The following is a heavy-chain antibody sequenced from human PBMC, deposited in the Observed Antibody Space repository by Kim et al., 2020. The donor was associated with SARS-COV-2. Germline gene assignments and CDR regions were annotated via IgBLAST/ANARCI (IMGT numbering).Heavy chain of an antibody. Sequence: VKGRFTIARDNSKNTLYLQMNSLRAEDTAVYYCAKDRGSIVGATSGSYYWGQGTLVTVSS. D-gene: IGHD1-26*01. CDR3: AKDRGSIVGATSGSYY. V-gene: IGHV3-23*01. J-gene: IGHJ4*02.